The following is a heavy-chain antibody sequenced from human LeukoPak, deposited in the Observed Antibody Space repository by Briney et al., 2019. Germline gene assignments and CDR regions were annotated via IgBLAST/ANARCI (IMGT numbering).Heavy chain of an antibody. V-gene: IGHV3-64*01. CDR2: ISSNGGST. J-gene: IGHJ5*02. Sequence: GGSLRLSCAASGFTFSSYAMHWVRQAPGKGLEYVSAISSNGGSTYYANSVKGRFTISRDNSKNTLYLQMGSPRAEDMAVYYCARDYGNGVNWFDPWGQGTLVTVSS. D-gene: IGHD4-17*01. CDR1: GFTFSSYA. CDR3: ARDYGNGVNWFDP.